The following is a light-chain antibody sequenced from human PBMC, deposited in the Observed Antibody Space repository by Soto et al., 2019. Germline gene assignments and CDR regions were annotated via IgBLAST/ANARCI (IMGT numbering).Light chain of an antibody. J-gene: IGLJ2*01. Sequence: SVLTQPPSASGTPWQRDPISWSGSRSSIWTNTVNWYRQLPGTDRKLPIYGNNQRPSRGRDRFSRFKSGTSASLPISGLQSEDEDEYYYAAWDGSLNNVLFGGGTKVT. CDR1: RSSIWTNT. V-gene: IGLV1-44*01. CDR2: GNN. CDR3: AAWDGSLNNVL.